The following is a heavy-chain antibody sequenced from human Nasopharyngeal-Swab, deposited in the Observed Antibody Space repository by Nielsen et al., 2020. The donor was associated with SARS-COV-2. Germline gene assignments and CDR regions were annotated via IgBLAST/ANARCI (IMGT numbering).Heavy chain of an antibody. J-gene: IGHJ3*02. D-gene: IGHD3-3*01. CDR2: ISSSGSTI. CDR1: GFTFSSYE. Sequence: LKISCAASGFTFSSYEMNWVRQAPGKGLEWVSYISSSGSTIYYADSVKGRFTISRDNAKNSLYLQMNSLRAEDTAVYYCARDWVEITIFGVVQDAFDIWGQGTMVTVSS. CDR3: ARDWVEITIFGVVQDAFDI. V-gene: IGHV3-48*03.